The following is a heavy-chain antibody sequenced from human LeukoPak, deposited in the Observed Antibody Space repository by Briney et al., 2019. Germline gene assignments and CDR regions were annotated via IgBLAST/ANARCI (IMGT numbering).Heavy chain of an antibody. CDR1: GFTFSSYW. D-gene: IGHD3-16*02. CDR3: ARGYISPRMNWFDP. CDR2: IKQDGSEK. V-gene: IGHV3-7*05. J-gene: IGHJ5*02. Sequence: GGSLRLSCAASGFTFSSYWMSWVRQAPGKGLEWVANIKQDGSEKYSVDSLKGRFTISRDNAKNSLYLQMNSLRAEDTAVYYCARGYISPRMNWFDPWGQGTLVTVSS.